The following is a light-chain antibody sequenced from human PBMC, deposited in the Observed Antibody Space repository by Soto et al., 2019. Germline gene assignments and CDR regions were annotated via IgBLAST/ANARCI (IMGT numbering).Light chain of an antibody. CDR2: DAS. CDR1: QSVSSY. J-gene: IGKJ4*01. Sequence: EIVLTQSPATLSLSPGERATLSCRASQSVSSYLAWYQQKPGQAPRLLIYDASNRATGIPARFSGSGSGTDFTLTISSLEPEDFAVYYCQQRSNGARAFGAGTKVDI. V-gene: IGKV3-11*01. CDR3: QQRSNGARA.